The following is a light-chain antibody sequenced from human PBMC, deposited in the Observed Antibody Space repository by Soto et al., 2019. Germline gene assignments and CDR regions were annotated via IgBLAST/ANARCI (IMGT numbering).Light chain of an antibody. CDR1: QGVSRD. J-gene: IGKJ1*01. V-gene: IGKV3-15*01. Sequence: EIMMTQSPDTLSVSPGERVVLSSRASQGVSRDLAWYQQKPGHIPRLLIYHASTRATGIPARFSGSGSGTEFTLTISSLQSEDFAVYYCQQYNDWPRTLGQGTKVDIK. CDR3: QQYNDWPRT. CDR2: HAS.